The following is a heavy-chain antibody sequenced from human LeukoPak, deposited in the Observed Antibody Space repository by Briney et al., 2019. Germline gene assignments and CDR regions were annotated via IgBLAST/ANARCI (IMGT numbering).Heavy chain of an antibody. CDR2: IYYSGST. V-gene: IGHV4-61*01. CDR1: GGSVSSGSYY. Sequence: SETLSLTCTVSGGSVSSGSYYWSWIRQPPGKGLEWIGYIYYSGSTNYNPSLKSRVTISVDSSKNQFSLKLSSVTAADTAVHYCARESDPEWEPIDYWGQGTLVTVSS. D-gene: IGHD1-26*01. J-gene: IGHJ4*02. CDR3: ARESDPEWEPIDY.